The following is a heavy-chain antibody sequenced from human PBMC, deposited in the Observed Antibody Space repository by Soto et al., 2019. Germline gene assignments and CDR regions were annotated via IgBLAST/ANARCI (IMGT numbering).Heavy chain of an antibody. J-gene: IGHJ4*02. CDR2: ISGSGGST. Sequence: EVQLLESGGGLVLPGGSLRLSCAASGFTFSSYDMSWVCQAPGKGLEWVSTISGSGGSTYHADSVRGRFTISRDNSKNTLYLQMNSLRAEDTALYYCAKVGTTVYWGQGTLVTVSS. V-gene: IGHV3-23*01. CDR1: GFTFSSYD. CDR3: AKVGTTVY. D-gene: IGHD1-7*01.